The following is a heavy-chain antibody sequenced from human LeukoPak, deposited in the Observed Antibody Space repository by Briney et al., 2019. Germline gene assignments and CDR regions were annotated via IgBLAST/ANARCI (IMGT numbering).Heavy chain of an antibody. CDR1: GFTFSSYG. Sequence: GGSLRLSCAASGFTFSSYGMSWVRQAPGKGLEWVSTISSSGGKTYYADSVKGRLTISRDYSENTMYLQMHSLRAEDTALYYCAKDYTRSWTGRGFDIWGQGTMVTVSS. D-gene: IGHD6-13*01. CDR2: ISSSGGKT. V-gene: IGHV3-23*01. CDR3: AKDYTRSWTGRGFDI. J-gene: IGHJ3*02.